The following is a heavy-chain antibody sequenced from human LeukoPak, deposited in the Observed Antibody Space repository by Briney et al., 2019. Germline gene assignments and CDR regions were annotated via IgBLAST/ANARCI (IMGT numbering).Heavy chain of an antibody. CDR2: IYYSGST. D-gene: IGHD5-18*01. CDR3: ARAGYSYGLHY. V-gene: IGHV4-59*01. J-gene: IGHJ4*02. Sequence: SETLSLTCTVSGGSISSYYWSWIRQPPGKGLEWIGYIYYSGSTNYNPSLKSRVTISVDTSKNQFSLKLSSVTAADTAVYYSARAGYSYGLHYWGQGTLVTVSS. CDR1: GGSISSYY.